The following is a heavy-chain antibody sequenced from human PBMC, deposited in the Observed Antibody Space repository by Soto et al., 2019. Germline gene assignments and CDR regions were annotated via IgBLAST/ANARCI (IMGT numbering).Heavy chain of an antibody. CDR1: GGSFSGYL. J-gene: IGHJ4*02. CDR2: IDHSGST. V-gene: IGHV4-34*02. Sequence: QVQLQQWGAGLLKPSETLSLTCAVYGGSFSGYLWSWIRQPPGKGLEWIGEIDHSGSTTYNPSLKSRVTSSVDTSKDHFSLKLNSVTAADTALYYCARGRQQDYWGQGTLLTVSS. CDR3: ARGRQQDY. D-gene: IGHD6-13*01.